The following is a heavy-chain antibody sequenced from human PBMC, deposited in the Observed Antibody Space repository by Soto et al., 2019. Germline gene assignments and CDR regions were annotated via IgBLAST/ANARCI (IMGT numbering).Heavy chain of an antibody. CDR1: GFTFTSYS. CDR2: IQQDGSEK. CDR3: ARDLPGYCTTTDCYCYFDY. Sequence: EVQLVESGGGLVQPGGSLRLSCAVSGFTFTSYSMSWVRQAPGEGLEWVANIQQDGSEKYYVDSVKGRFTISRDNAKNSLYLQMNSLRAEDTAVYYCARDLPGYCTTTDCYCYFDYWGQGTLVTVSS. D-gene: IGHD2-8*01. V-gene: IGHV3-7*03. J-gene: IGHJ4*02.